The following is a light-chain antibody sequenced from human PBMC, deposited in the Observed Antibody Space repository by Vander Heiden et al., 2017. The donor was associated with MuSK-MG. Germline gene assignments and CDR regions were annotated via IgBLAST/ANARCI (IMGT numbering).Light chain of an antibody. J-gene: IGKJ4*01. CDR3: QQRDSTLLT. CDR2: AAS. CDR1: QSISSY. V-gene: IGKV1-39*01. Sequence: DIQMTHSPSSLSASVGDRVTITCRARQSISSYLNWYQQKPGKAPRLLIYAASSMQSGVPSRFSGSGSGTDFTLTISRLQPEDFAAYYCQQRDSTLLTFGRGTKVEIK.